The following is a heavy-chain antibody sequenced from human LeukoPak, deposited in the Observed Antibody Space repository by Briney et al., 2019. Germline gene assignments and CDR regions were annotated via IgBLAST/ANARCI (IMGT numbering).Heavy chain of an antibody. CDR2: IYPADSDT. Sequence: GESLKISCKGSGYTFTSYWIGWVRQMPGKGLEWMGIIYPADSDTRYSPSFQGQVTISADRSISTAYLQWGSLKASDTAMYYCARQYGSYYNYLGQGTLVTVSS. CDR3: ARQYGSYYNY. V-gene: IGHV5-51*01. D-gene: IGHD1-26*01. CDR1: GYTFTSYW. J-gene: IGHJ4*02.